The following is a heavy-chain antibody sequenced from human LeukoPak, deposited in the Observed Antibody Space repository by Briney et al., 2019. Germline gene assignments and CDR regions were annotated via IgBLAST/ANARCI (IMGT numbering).Heavy chain of an antibody. V-gene: IGHV1-18*04. CDR1: GYTFTGYH. J-gene: IGHJ4*02. CDR2: ISAYNVNT. CDR3: ARVPVSGPGARFDY. D-gene: IGHD4-11*01. Sequence: ASVKVSCKASGYTFTGYHMHWVRQAPGQGLEWMGWISAYNVNTNDAQKLQGRVTMTTDTSTTTAYMELRSLRSDDTAVYYCARVPVSGPGARFDYWGQGTLVTVSS.